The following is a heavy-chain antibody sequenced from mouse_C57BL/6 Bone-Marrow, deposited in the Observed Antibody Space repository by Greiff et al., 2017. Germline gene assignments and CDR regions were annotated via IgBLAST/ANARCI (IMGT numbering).Heavy chain of an antibody. D-gene: IGHD3-2*02. CDR2: IYPGSGST. CDR3: ARRGSSGWGN. Sequence: QVHVKQPGAELVKPGASVKMSCKASGYTFTSYWITWVKQRPGQGLEWIGDIYPGSGSTNYNEKFKSKATLTVDTSSSTAYMQLSSLTSEDSAVYYCARRGSSGWGNWGQGTTLTVSS. J-gene: IGHJ2*01. CDR1: GYTFTSYW. V-gene: IGHV1-55*01.